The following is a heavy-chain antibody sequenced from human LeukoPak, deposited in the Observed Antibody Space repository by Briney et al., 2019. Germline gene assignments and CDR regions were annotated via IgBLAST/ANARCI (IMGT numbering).Heavy chain of an antibody. J-gene: IGHJ4*02. CDR2: ISYDGSNK. V-gene: IGHV3-30*04. Sequence: GGSLRLSCAASGFTFSSYAMHWVRQAPGKGLEWVAVISYDGSNKYYADFVKGRFTISRDNSKNTLYLQMNSLRAEDTAVYYCARELRDGYNNFDYWGQGTLVTVSS. CDR1: GFTFSSYA. CDR3: ARELRDGYNNFDY. D-gene: IGHD5-24*01.